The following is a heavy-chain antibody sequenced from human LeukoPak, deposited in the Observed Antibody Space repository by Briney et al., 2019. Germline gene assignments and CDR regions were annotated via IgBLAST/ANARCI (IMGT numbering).Heavy chain of an antibody. CDR3: AREMAAAGHFDY. V-gene: IGHV4-59*12. Sequence: SETLSLTCTVSGASISSYYWNWIRQPPGEGLEWIGFIHYSGDTNYNPSLKSRVTLSVDTSKNQFSLKLSSVTAADTAVYYCAREMAAAGHFDYWGQGALVTVSS. J-gene: IGHJ4*02. CDR2: IHYSGDT. CDR1: GASISSYY. D-gene: IGHD6-13*01.